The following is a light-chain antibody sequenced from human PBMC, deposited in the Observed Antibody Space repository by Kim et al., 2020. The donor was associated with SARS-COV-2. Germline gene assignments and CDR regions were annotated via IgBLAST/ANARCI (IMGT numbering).Light chain of an antibody. J-gene: IGKJ2*03. Sequence: IRLTPSPSTLSASIGDRVSITCRASQSVDRWLAWYQQRPGKAPKLLIYDATDLKSGVPSRFSGRGSGTEFTLTITSLQPDDFGTYYCQQYSTYSYSLGQGTKLEI. CDR3: QQYSTYSYS. CDR2: DAT. V-gene: IGKV1-5*01. CDR1: QSVDRW.